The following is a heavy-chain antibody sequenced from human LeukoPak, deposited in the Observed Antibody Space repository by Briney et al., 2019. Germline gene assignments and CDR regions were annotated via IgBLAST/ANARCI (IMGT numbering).Heavy chain of an antibody. V-gene: IGHV4-34*01. D-gene: IGHD2-8*02. Sequence: SETLSLTCAVYGGSFSTFDWTWIRQTPGKGLEWIGQINHIGSTIYNPSLKSRVTMSADTSKNQSSLKVTSVTAADTAVYYCARGGHCTSDDCYKWFDPWGQGTPVTVTS. J-gene: IGHJ5*02. CDR1: GGSFSTFD. CDR2: INHIGST. CDR3: ARGGHCTSDDCYKWFDP.